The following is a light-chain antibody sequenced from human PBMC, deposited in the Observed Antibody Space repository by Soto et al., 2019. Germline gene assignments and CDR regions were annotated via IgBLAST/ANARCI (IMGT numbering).Light chain of an antibody. Sequence: EIVMTQSSATLSVSPGERATFSCRASQSVNTNLAWYQQMPGQAPRLLIYGASTRASGIPARFSGSGSGTEFTLTISSLQSEDFAVYYCQQYNNWWTFGQGTRVDIK. CDR3: QQYNNWWT. J-gene: IGKJ1*01. CDR2: GAS. CDR1: QSVNTN. V-gene: IGKV3-15*01.